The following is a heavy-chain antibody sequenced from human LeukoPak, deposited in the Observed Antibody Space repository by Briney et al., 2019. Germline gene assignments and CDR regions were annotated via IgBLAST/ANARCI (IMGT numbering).Heavy chain of an antibody. CDR2: ISGSGGST. CDR3: AGTTIFGVSLQLDY. CDR1: GFTFSSYA. D-gene: IGHD3-3*01. Sequence: LSGGSLRLSCAASGFTFSSYAMSWVRQAPGKGLEWVSAISGSGGSTYYADSVKGRFTISRDNSKNTLYLQMNSLRAEDTAVYYCAGTTIFGVSLQLDYWGQGTLVTVSS. J-gene: IGHJ4*02. V-gene: IGHV3-23*01.